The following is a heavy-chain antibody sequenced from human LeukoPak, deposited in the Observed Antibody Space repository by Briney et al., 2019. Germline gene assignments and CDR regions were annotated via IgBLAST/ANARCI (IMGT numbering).Heavy chain of an antibody. J-gene: IGHJ6*02. CDR2: IYTSGST. Sequence: SETLSLTYTVSGGSISSYYWSWIRQPAGKGLEWIGRIYTSGSTNYNPSLKSRVTMSVDTSKNQFSLKLSSVTAADTAVYYCARGPIDGSYYYYGMDVWGQGTTVTVSS. CDR1: GGSISSYY. V-gene: IGHV4-4*07. D-gene: IGHD2-15*01. CDR3: ARGPIDGSYYYYGMDV.